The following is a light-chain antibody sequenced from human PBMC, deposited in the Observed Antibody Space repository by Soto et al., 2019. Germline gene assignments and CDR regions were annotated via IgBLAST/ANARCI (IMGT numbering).Light chain of an antibody. Sequence: QSALTQPASVSGSPGQSITISCTGTSSDIGSYNYVSWYQHCPGKAPRLLIYEVTNRPSGVSHRLSGSKSGNTASLTISGLQAEDDADYYCCSYRSSRTWVFGGGTKLTVL. CDR3: CSYRSSRTWV. CDR2: EVT. J-gene: IGLJ3*02. CDR1: SSDIGSYNY. V-gene: IGLV2-14*01.